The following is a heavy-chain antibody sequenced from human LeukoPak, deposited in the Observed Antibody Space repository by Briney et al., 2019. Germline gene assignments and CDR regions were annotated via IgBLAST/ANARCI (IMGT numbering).Heavy chain of an antibody. Sequence: PSETLSLTCAVYGGSFSVYYCSWIRQPPGKGLEWIGEINHSGSTNYNPSLKSRVTISVDTSKNQFSLKLSSLTAADTAVYYCARDTSRYYDFWSNTLGRDAFDIWGQGTMVTVSS. J-gene: IGHJ3*02. CDR3: ARDTSRYYDFWSNTLGRDAFDI. CDR1: GGSFSVYY. D-gene: IGHD3-3*01. V-gene: IGHV4-34*01. CDR2: INHSGST.